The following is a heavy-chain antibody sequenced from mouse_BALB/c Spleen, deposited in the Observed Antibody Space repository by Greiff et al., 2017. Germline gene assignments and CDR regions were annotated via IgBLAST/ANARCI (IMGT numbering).Heavy chain of an antibody. CDR2: ILPGSGST. CDR1: GYTFSSYW. J-gene: IGHJ3*01. V-gene: IGHV1-9*01. Sequence: QVQLQQSGAELMKPGASVKISCKATGYTFSSYWIEWVKQRPGHGLEWIGEILPGSGSTNYNEKFKGKATFTADTSSNTAYMQLSSLTSEDSAVYYCARSVGHGSRSFAYWGQGTLVTVSA. CDR3: ARSVGHGSRSFAY. D-gene: IGHD1-1*01.